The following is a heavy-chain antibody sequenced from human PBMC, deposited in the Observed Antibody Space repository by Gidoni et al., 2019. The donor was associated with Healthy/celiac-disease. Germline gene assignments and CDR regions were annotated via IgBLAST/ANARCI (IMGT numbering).Heavy chain of an antibody. D-gene: IGHD3-3*01. J-gene: IGHJ3*02. V-gene: IGHV4-31*03. CDR3: ARALGNDFWSGWGAGAFDI. CDR2: IYYSGST. Sequence: QVQLQESGPGLVKPSQTLSLTCTVSGGSISSGGYYWRWIRQHPGKGLEWIGYIYYSGSTYYNPSLKSRVTISVDTSKNQFSLKLSSVTAADTAVYYCARALGNDFWSGWGAGAFDIWGQGTMVTVSS. CDR1: GGSISSGGYY.